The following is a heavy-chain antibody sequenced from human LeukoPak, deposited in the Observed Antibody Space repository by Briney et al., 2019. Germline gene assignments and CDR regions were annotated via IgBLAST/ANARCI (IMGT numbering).Heavy chain of an antibody. CDR1: GFGSGDFA. D-gene: IGHD5-12*01. CDR2: ITWNSGII. Sequence: SLRLSCAASGFGSGDFAMHWVRQASGKGLEWVSGITWNSGIIGYADSVKGRFTISRDNARNSLYLQMNSLRAEDTAVYYCAKEVDYYFDYWGQGTLVTVSS. J-gene: IGHJ4*02. V-gene: IGHV3-9*02. CDR3: AKEVDYYFDY.